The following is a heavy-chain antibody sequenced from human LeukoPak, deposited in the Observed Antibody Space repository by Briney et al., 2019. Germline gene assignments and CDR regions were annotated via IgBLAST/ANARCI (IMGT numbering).Heavy chain of an antibody. Sequence: ASVKVSCKASGYTFANYGISWVRQAPGQGLEWIAWISAYNGNTNYALKLRGRVTMTTGTSTSTAYLELRSLRSDDTALYYCARDDKRHCSGGSCPAYFDYWGQGTLVTVSS. CDR2: ISAYNGNT. CDR1: GYTFANYG. CDR3: ARDDKRHCSGGSCPAYFDY. J-gene: IGHJ4*02. V-gene: IGHV1-18*01. D-gene: IGHD2-15*01.